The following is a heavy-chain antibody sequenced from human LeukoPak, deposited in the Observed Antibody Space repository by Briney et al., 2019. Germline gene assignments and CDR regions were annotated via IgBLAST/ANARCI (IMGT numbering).Heavy chain of an antibody. J-gene: IGHJ4*02. V-gene: IGHV3-7*01. CDR3: TRDRVAGF. CDR2: IKPDGSDK. Sequence: PGGSLRLSCAASGFTFRSYLMSWVRQAPGKGLEWVAYIKPDGSDKYYVDSVKGRFTISRDNAKNSLYLQMNSLRADDTAVYYCTRDRVAGFWGQGTLVAVSS. D-gene: IGHD6-19*01. CDR1: GFTFRSYL.